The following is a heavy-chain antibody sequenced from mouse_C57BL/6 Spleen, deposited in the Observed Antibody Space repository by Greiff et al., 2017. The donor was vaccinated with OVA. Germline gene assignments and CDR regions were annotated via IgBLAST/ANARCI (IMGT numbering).Heavy chain of an antibody. CDR3: AKSLTTVVEGYYFDY. V-gene: IGHV2-5*01. D-gene: IGHD1-1*01. Sequence: VQLQQSGPGLVQPSQSLSITCTVSGFSLTSYGVHWVRQSPGKGLEWLGVIWRGGSTDYNAAFMSRLSITKDNSKSQVFFKMNRLQADDTAIYYCAKSLTTVVEGYYFDYWGQGTTLTVSS. CDR1: GFSLTSYG. CDR2: IWRGGST. J-gene: IGHJ2*01.